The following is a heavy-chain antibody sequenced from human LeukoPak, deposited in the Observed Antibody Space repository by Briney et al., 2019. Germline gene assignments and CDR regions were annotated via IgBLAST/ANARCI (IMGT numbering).Heavy chain of an antibody. Sequence: GGSLRLSCAASGFTFSSYAMSWVRQAPGKGLEWVSGVSGTSGSTYYADSVKGRFTISRDNSKSTLFLQMNSLRAEDTAVYYCARDSLMVRGPNWFDPWGQGTLVTVSS. CDR3: ARDSLMVRGPNWFDP. D-gene: IGHD3-10*01. V-gene: IGHV3-23*01. CDR2: VSGTSGST. CDR1: GFTFSSYA. J-gene: IGHJ5*02.